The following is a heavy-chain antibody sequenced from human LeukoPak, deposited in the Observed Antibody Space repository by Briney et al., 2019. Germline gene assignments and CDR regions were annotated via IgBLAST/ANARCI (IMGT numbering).Heavy chain of an antibody. CDR1: GGSFSGYY. Sequence: SETLSLTRAVYGGSFSGYYWSWIRQPPGKGLEWIGEINHSGSTNYNPSLKSRVTISVDTSKNQFSLKLSSVTAADTAVYYCARTREWLPTSNFYYCGQGTLVTVSS. CDR3: ARTREWLPTSNFYY. D-gene: IGHD3-3*01. CDR2: INHSGST. J-gene: IGHJ4*02. V-gene: IGHV4-34*01.